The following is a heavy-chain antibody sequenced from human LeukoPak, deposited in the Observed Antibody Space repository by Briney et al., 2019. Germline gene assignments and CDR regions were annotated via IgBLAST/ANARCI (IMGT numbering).Heavy chain of an antibody. Sequence: GGSLRLSCAASGFTFSSYWMSWVRQAPGKGLEWVANIKQDGSEKYYVDSVKGRFTISRDNAKNSLYLQMNGLRAEDTAVYYCARDVGTAAIDYWGQGTLVTVSS. CDR1: GFTFSSYW. CDR3: ARDVGTAAIDY. J-gene: IGHJ4*02. CDR2: IKQDGSEK. V-gene: IGHV3-7*03. D-gene: IGHD2-2*01.